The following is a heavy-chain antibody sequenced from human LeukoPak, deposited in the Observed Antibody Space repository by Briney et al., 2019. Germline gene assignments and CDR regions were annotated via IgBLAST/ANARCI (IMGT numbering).Heavy chain of an antibody. CDR3: ARTYYYDSSGLDY. J-gene: IGHJ4*02. V-gene: IGHV4-59*01. CDR2: IYYSGST. D-gene: IGHD3-22*01. Sequence: SETLSLTCTVSGGSISSYYWSWIRQPPGKGLEWIGYIYYSGSTNYNPSLKSRVTISVDTSKNQFSLKLSSVTAADTAVYYCARTYYYDSSGLDYWGQGTLVTVSS. CDR1: GGSISSYY.